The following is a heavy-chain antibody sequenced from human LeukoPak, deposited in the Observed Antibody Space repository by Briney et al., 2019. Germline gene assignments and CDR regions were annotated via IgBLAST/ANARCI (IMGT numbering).Heavy chain of an antibody. V-gene: IGHV1-8*01. Sequence: GASVKVSCKASGYTFTSYDINWVRQATGQGLEWMGWMNPNSGNTGYAQKFQGRVTMTRNTSISTAYMELSSLRSEDTAVYYCARGRKITIFGVVIISYYFDYWGQGTLVTVSS. J-gene: IGHJ4*02. CDR1: GYTFTSYD. CDR2: MNPNSGNT. D-gene: IGHD3-3*01. CDR3: ARGRKITIFGVVIISYYFDY.